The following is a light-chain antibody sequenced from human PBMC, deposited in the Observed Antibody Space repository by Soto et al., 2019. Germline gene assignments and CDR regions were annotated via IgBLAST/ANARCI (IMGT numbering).Light chain of an antibody. CDR1: QRVSSY. Sequence: EIVLTQSPATLSLSPGERATLSCRASQRVSSYLAWYQQKPGQAPRLLIYDASNRATGIPARFSGSGSGTEFTLTISSLEPEDFAVYYCQQRSNWPPHTIGVGTQVEIK. CDR3: QQRSNWPPHT. J-gene: IGKJ4*01. V-gene: IGKV3-11*01. CDR2: DAS.